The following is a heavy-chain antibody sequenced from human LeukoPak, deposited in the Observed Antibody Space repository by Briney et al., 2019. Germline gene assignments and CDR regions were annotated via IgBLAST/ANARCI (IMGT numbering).Heavy chain of an antibody. V-gene: IGHV1-69*13. CDR2: IIPIFGTA. CDR3: ATPPPPPGSGYYGSFDY. D-gene: IGHD3-22*01. J-gene: IGHJ4*02. Sequence: SVKVSCKASGGTFSSYAISWVRQAPGQGLEWMGGIIPIFGTANYAQKFQGRVTITADESTSTAYMELSSLRSEDTAVYYCATPPPPPGSGYYGSFDYWGQGTLVTVSS. CDR1: GGTFSSYA.